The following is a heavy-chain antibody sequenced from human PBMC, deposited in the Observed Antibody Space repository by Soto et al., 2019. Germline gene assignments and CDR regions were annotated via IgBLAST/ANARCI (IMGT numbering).Heavy chain of an antibody. D-gene: IGHD3-3*01. Sequence: GSLKLSCAASGFTFSDYYMSWIRQAAGKGLEWVSYISSSSSYTNYADSVKGRFTVSRDNAKNSLYLQMNSLRAEDTAVYYCARDARRRGLYYDFWSGYYTDYYYGMDVWGQGTTVTVSS. V-gene: IGHV3-11*06. CDR3: ARDARRRGLYYDFWSGYYTDYYYGMDV. CDR1: GFTFSDYY. CDR2: ISSSSSYT. J-gene: IGHJ6*02.